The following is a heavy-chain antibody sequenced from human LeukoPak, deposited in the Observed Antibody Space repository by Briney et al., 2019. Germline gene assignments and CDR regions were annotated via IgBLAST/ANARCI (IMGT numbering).Heavy chain of an antibody. Sequence: PSETLSLTCTVSGGSISSGDYYWSWIRQPPWKGLEWIGYIYYSGSTYYNPSLKSRVTISVDTSKNQFSLKLSSVTAADTAVYYCAREVVPAAMPLYYFDYWGQGTLVTVSS. J-gene: IGHJ4*02. CDR2: IYYSGST. V-gene: IGHV4-30-4*08. CDR1: GGSISSGDYY. D-gene: IGHD2-2*01. CDR3: AREVVPAAMPLYYFDY.